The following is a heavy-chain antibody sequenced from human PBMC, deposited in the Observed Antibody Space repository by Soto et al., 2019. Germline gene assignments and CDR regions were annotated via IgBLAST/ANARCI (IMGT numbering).Heavy chain of an antibody. CDR3: ARCPTVTTLWFDP. J-gene: IGHJ5*02. V-gene: IGHV4-31*03. CDR2: IYYSGST. D-gene: IGHD4-17*01. CDR1: GGSISSGGYY. Sequence: SETLSLTCTVSGGSISSGGYYWSWIRQHPGKGLEWIGYIYYSGSTYYNPSLKSRVTISVDTSKNQFSLKLSSVTAADTAVYYCARCPTVTTLWFDPWGQGTLVTVSS.